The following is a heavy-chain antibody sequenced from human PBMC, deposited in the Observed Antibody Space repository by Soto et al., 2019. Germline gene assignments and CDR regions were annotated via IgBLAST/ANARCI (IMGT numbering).Heavy chain of an antibody. J-gene: IGHJ3*01. CDR1: GGTFSSYA. V-gene: IGHV1-69*13. CDR2: IIPIFGTA. CDR3: AMAGSVIRPNDAFDL. D-gene: IGHD3-3*01. Sequence: SVKVSCKASGGTFSSYAISWVRQAPGQGLEWMGGIIPIFGTANYAQKFQGRVTITADESTSTAYMELSSLRSEDTAVYYCAMAGSVIRPNDAFDLWTKGTMVT.